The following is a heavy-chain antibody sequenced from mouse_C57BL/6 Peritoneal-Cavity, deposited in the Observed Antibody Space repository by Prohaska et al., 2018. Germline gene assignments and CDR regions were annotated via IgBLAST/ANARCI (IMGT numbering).Heavy chain of an antibody. CDR2: IDPSDSYT. D-gene: IGHD2-2*01. CDR3: ARRYGYDGEAWFAY. V-gene: IGHV1-59*01. J-gene: IGHJ3*01. Sequence: QVPLQPPGAELVRPGTSVTLSCKASGYTFTSYWMHWVKQRPGQGLEWIGVIDPSDSYTTYNQKFKGQATLTVDTSCSTAYMQLRSLTSEESAVYCCARRYGYDGEAWFAYWGQGTMVTVSA. CDR1: GYTFTSYW.